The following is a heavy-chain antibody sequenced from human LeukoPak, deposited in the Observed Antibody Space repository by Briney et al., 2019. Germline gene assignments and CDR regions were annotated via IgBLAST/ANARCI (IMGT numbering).Heavy chain of an antibody. Sequence: PGGSLRLSCAASGFTFSNYAMSWVRQAPGKGLEWVSVISGSGGSTYYVDSVQGRFTISRDNSKNTVYLQMNSLRVDDTAVYYCANSKVADFHYWGQGTRVTVSS. V-gene: IGHV3-23*01. CDR1: GFTFSNYA. CDR3: ANSKVADFHY. D-gene: IGHD6-19*01. J-gene: IGHJ4*02. CDR2: ISGSGGST.